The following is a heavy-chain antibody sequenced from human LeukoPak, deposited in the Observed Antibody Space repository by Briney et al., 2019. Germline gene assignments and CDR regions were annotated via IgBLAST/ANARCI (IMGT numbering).Heavy chain of an antibody. CDR3: ARGRDYSDY. J-gene: IGHJ4*02. V-gene: IGHV4-31*03. Sequence: SETLSLTCTVSGGSISSGGYYWSWIRQHPGKGLEWIGYIYYSGSTHYNPSLKSRVTISVDTSKNQFSLKLSAVTAADTAVYFCARGRDYSDYWGQGTLVTVSS. CDR2: IYYSGST. CDR1: GGSISSGGYY.